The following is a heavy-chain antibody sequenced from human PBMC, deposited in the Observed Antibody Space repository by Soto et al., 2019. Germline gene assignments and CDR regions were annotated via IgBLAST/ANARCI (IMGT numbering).Heavy chain of an antibody. CDR3: AKDYNNYWSGYYAH. CDR1: GFTFNDHA. V-gene: IGHV3-9*01. Sequence: GWSLRLSCAASGFTFNDHAMHLVRQAPGKGLEWVSSISWDSGIREYADSVKGRFTISRDNAKNSLYLEMNSLRADDTALYYCAKDYNNYWSGYYAHWGEGTQVTVSS. CDR2: ISWDSGIR. D-gene: IGHD3-3*01. J-gene: IGHJ4*02.